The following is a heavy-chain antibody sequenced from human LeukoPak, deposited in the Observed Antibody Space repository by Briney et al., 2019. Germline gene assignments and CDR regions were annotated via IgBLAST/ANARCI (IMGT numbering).Heavy chain of an antibody. V-gene: IGHV3-11*04. CDR2: IHSNPKTI. Sequence: GGSLRLSCEASGFTFRDYQMSWIRQTPGKGLEWISYIHSNPKTIYYADSAKGRFTISRDNAKNSLYLQMNSLRAEDTAVYYCARANMIVVPDYWGQGTLVTVSS. J-gene: IGHJ4*02. CDR1: GFTFRDYQ. CDR3: ARANMIVVPDY. D-gene: IGHD3-22*01.